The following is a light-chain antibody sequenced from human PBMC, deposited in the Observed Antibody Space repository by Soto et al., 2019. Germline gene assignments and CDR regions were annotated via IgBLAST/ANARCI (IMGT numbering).Light chain of an antibody. V-gene: IGKV3D-15*01. CDR2: GTS. J-gene: IGKJ3*01. Sequence: QSPGTLSVFQGESATLSCRASQRVSSGYLAWYQHKPGQAPRLLIYGTSSTATGVPDRFSGSGSGTEFTLTISSLQSEDFAVYFCQQYNNWPPVTFGPGTKVDIK. CDR1: QRVSSG. CDR3: QQYNNWPPVT.